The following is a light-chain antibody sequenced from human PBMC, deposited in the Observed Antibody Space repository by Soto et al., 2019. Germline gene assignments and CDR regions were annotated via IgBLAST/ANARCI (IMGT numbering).Light chain of an antibody. CDR3: QRFNSSPFT. J-gene: IGKJ4*02. Sequence: DIQLTQSPSFLSASVGDRLTITCRSSQDIRSSLAWYQQKPGKAPNLLIYTVSTLQIGVPSKFSGSRSGTEFTLTISSLQPEDFATYYCQRFNSSPFTFVGGTKVEI. CDR2: TVS. V-gene: IGKV1-9*01. CDR1: QDIRSS.